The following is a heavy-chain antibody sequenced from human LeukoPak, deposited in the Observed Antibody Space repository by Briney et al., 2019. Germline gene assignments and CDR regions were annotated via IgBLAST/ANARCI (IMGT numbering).Heavy chain of an antibody. V-gene: IGHV3-11*04. CDR2: ISSSGGTI. J-gene: IGHJ4*02. CDR3: ARDPAVSTIDY. Sequence: GGSLRLSCAASGFTFSDYYMSWIRQAPGKGLEWVSYISSSGGTIYYADSVKGRFTISRDNAKNSLYLQMNSLRAEDTAVYYCARDPAVSTIDYWGQGTLVTVSS. D-gene: IGHD6-13*01. CDR1: GFTFSDYY.